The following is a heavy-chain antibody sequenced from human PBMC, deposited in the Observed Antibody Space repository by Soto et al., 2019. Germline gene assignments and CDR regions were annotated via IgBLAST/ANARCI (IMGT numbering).Heavy chain of an antibody. J-gene: IGHJ5*02. CDR1: GGSISNSRYY. D-gene: IGHD3-22*01. CDR2: IYHTGNT. Sequence: SDTLSLTCTVSGGSISNSRYYWAWIRQPPGKGLEWIGSIYHTGNTYYNPSLRSRVTISVDTSKNQFSLKLTSVTAADTAVYYCARDYYDSSDYTTNWFDPWGQGTLVT. V-gene: IGHV4-39*01. CDR3: ARDYYDSSDYTTNWFDP.